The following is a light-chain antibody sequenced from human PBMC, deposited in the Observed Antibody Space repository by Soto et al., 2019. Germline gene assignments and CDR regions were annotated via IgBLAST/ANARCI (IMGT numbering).Light chain of an antibody. CDR1: QSVSSN. Sequence: EIVMTQSPATLSVSPGERATLSCRASQSVSSNLAWYQQKPGQAPRLLIYGASTRATGITARFRGSGSGTDLPLTVSSLLSEDFAVYYYQEYNNWSPLTFGGGTKVEIK. J-gene: IGKJ4*01. V-gene: IGKV3-15*01. CDR2: GAS. CDR3: QEYNNWSPLT.